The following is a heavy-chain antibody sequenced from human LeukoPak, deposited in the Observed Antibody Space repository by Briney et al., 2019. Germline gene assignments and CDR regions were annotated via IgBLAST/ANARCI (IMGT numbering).Heavy chain of an antibody. Sequence: SETLSLTCTVSGGSISSYYWSWIRQPAGKGLEWIGRIYTSGSTNYNPSLKSRVTMSVDTSKNQFSLKLSSVTAADTAVYYCARGSAYYYDTSGPRFYYDYWGQGILVAISS. CDR2: IYTSGST. CDR3: ARGSAYYYDTSGPRFYYDY. V-gene: IGHV4-4*07. D-gene: IGHD3-22*01. CDR1: GGSISSYY. J-gene: IGHJ4*02.